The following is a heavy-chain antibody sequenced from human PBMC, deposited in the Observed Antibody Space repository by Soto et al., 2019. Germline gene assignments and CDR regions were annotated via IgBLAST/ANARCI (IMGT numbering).Heavy chain of an antibody. Sequence: PSETLSLTCTVSGGSISSYYWSWIRQPPGKGLEWIGYIYYSGSTNYNPSLKSRVTISVDTSKNQFSLKLSSVTAADTAVYYCARAVEIGYYYYYMDVWGKGTTVTVSS. J-gene: IGHJ6*03. V-gene: IGHV4-59*01. CDR2: IYYSGST. CDR3: ARAVEIGYYYYYMDV. CDR1: GGSISSYY. D-gene: IGHD3-3*01.